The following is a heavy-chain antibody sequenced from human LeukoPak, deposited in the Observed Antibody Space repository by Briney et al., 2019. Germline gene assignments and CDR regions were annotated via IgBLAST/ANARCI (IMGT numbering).Heavy chain of an antibody. CDR2: ISGGGTTT. CDR3: ARVLMGYDVFDI. V-gene: IGHV3-23*01. D-gene: IGHD2-8*01. J-gene: IGHJ3*02. CDR1: GFTFRSYT. Sequence: GSLRLSCAASGFTFRSYTMNWVRQAPGKGLEWVSTISGGGTTTYYADSVKGRFTISRDNSKNTLYLQMNSLRAEDTAVYYCARVLMGYDVFDIWGQGTMVTVSS.